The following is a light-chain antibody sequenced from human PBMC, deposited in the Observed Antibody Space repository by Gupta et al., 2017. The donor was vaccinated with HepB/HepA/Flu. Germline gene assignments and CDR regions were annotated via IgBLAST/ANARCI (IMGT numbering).Light chain of an antibody. CDR2: QDS. Sequence: SYELTQPPSVSVSPGQTASITCSGDKLGDKYACWYQQKPGQSPVLVIYQDSKRPSGIPERFSGSNSGNTATLTINATQAMDAADYYCQAWDSSSYVFGTGTKVTVL. CDR3: QAWDSSSYV. V-gene: IGLV3-1*01. J-gene: IGLJ1*01. CDR1: KLGDKY.